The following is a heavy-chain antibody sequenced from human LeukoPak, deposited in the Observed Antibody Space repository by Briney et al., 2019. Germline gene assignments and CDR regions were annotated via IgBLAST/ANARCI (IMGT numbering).Heavy chain of an antibody. V-gene: IGHV1-2*02. Sequence: ASVKVSCKASGYTFTGYYLHWVRQAPGQGLEWMGWINPNSGGTNYAQKFQGRVTMTRDTSSVTAYMELSRLRSDDTAVYYCARAGIWDYSDSSGYHNGAFDIWGQGTRVTVSS. CDR2: INPNSGGT. CDR1: GYTFTGYY. CDR3: ARAGIWDYSDSSGYHNGAFDI. D-gene: IGHD3-22*01. J-gene: IGHJ3*02.